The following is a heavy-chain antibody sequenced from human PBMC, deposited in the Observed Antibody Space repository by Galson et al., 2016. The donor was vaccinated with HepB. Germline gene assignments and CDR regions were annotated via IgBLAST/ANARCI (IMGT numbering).Heavy chain of an antibody. CDR2: IWYDGGNQ. J-gene: IGHJ4*02. CDR3: ARATSGWSTYYLDF. CDR1: GFSLSSHA. Sequence: SLRLSCATSGFSLSSHAMHWVRQAPGRGLEWVAVIWYDGGNQFYADSVRDRLPISRDMSTTTVFLQMTSLRVDDTAVYYCARATSGWSTYYLDFWGQGTLVSVSS. V-gene: IGHV3-33*02. D-gene: IGHD6-13*01.